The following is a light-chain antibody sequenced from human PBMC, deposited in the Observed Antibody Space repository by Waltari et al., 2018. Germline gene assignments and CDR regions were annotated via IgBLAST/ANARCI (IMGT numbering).Light chain of an antibody. V-gene: IGLV1-47*01. CDR3: AAWDDSLSGYV. J-gene: IGLJ1*01. CDR1: CSNIGSNS. Sequence: QSVLTQPPSASGTPGQRVTISCSGSCSNIGSNSVYWYQQPPGTAPKPLIYRNNQRPSGVPDRFSGSKSGTSASLAISGLRSEDEADYYCAAWDDSLSGYVFGTGTKVTVL. CDR2: RNN.